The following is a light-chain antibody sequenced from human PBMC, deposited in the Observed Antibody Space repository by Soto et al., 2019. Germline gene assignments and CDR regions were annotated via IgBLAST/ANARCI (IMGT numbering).Light chain of an antibody. V-gene: IGKV2-28*01. J-gene: IGKJ4*01. CDR1: QSLLHTNAYNY. CDR3: MQALQTPLT. CDR2: LGS. Sequence: DIVMTQSPLSLSVTPGEPASISCRSSQSLLHTNAYNYLDWYLQKPGQSQQLLIYLGSNRASGVPDRFSGSGSGTDFTLKISRVEAEDVGVYYCMQALQTPLTFGGGTKVEIK.